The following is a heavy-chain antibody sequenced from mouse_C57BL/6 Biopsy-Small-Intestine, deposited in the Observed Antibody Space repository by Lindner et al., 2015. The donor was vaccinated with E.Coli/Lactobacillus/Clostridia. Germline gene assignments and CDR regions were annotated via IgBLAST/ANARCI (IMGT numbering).Heavy chain of an antibody. CDR2: INPSAGGT. Sequence: VQLQESGPELVKPGASVKISCKASGYSFTGYYIHWVKQSPEKSLEWIGEINPSAGGTTYNQKLKAKATLTVDRSSSTAYMQLKSLTSEDSAVYYCARIGTAYWYFDVWGAGTTVTVSS. D-gene: IGHD4-1*01. CDR3: ARIGTAYWYFDV. J-gene: IGHJ1*01. V-gene: IGHV1-42*01. CDR1: GYSFTGYY.